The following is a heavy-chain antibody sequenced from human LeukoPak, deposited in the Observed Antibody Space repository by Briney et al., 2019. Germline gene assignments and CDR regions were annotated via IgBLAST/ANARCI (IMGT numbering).Heavy chain of an antibody. Sequence: ASVKVSCKASGYTFTDYYIHWVRQAPGQGLEWMGWINPNSGGTNYAQKFQGRVTMTRDTSISTAYMELSRLRSDDTAVYYCARGRSGSYLNWFDPWGQGTLVTVSS. D-gene: IGHD1-26*01. V-gene: IGHV1-2*02. CDR1: GYTFTDYY. J-gene: IGHJ5*02. CDR2: INPNSGGT. CDR3: ARGRSGSYLNWFDP.